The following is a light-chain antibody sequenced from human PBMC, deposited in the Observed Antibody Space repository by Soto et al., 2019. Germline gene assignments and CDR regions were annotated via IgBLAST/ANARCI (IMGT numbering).Light chain of an antibody. CDR3: NSYTTSKDLLV. CDR1: SRDVGAYHF. J-gene: IGLJ2*01. Sequence: QSVLTQPASVSGSPGQSVTISCTGISRDVGAYHFVSWYQQHPGRAPKLIIYDITDRPSGVYRRFSGSRSGTTASLTISGLAADDGDYYYCNSYTTSKDLLVFGRGTKLTVL. CDR2: DIT. V-gene: IGLV2-14*03.